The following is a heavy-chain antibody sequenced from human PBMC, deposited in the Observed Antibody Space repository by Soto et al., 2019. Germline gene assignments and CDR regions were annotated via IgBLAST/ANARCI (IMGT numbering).Heavy chain of an antibody. CDR3: ARDPGDKQWGPFDS. CDR2: ISYDGSNK. D-gene: IGHD6-19*01. Sequence: QVQLVESGGGVVQPGRSLRLSCAASGFIFSSYAMHWVRQAPGKGLEWVAAISYDGSNKYYADSVKGRFAFSRDNSKNTLYLQMNSLRAEDTAVYYCARDPGDKQWGPFDSWGQGTLVTVSS. J-gene: IGHJ4*02. V-gene: IGHV3-30*09. CDR1: GFIFSSYA.